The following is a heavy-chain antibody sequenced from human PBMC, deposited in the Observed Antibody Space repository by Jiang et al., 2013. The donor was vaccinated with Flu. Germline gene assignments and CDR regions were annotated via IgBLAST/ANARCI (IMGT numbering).Heavy chain of an antibody. CDR2: IYTSGST. Sequence: LLKPSETLSLTCTVSGGSISSYYWSWIRQPAGKGLEWIGRIYTSGSTNYNPSLKSRVTMSVDTSKNQFSLKLSSVTAADTAVYYCARDRAAARLQSSYYYMDVWGKGTTVTVSS. CDR1: GGSISSYY. V-gene: IGHV4-4*07. D-gene: IGHD6-6*01. J-gene: IGHJ6*03. CDR3: ARDRAAARLQSSYYYMDV.